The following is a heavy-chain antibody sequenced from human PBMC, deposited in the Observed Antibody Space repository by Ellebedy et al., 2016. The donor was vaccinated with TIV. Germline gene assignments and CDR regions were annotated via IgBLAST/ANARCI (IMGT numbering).Heavy chain of an antibody. CDR3: AKASATGTRGGIDC. Sequence: GESLKISCAASGFTFSSYAMSWVRQAPGKGLEWVSGISGGVGATYYADSMKGRFTISRDNSKNTLYVQMNSLRAEDSAIYYCAKASATGTRGGIDCWGQGTLVTVSS. CDR2: ISGGVGAT. D-gene: IGHD6-13*01. J-gene: IGHJ4*02. CDR1: GFTFSSYA. V-gene: IGHV3-23*01.